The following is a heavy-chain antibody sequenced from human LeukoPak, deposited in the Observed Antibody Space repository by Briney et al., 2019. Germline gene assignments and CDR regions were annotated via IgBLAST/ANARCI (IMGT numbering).Heavy chain of an antibody. Sequence: SGPTLVXPTQTLTLTCIFSGFSLSTSGMRASWIRQPPGMALEWLARIDWDEDKFYSTSLKTRLTISKDTSKNQVVLTMTNMDPVDTATYYCARMASQGYFDYWGQGTLVTVSS. J-gene: IGHJ4*02. CDR2: IDWDEDK. CDR1: GFSLSTSGMR. CDR3: ARMASQGYFDY. V-gene: IGHV2-70*04.